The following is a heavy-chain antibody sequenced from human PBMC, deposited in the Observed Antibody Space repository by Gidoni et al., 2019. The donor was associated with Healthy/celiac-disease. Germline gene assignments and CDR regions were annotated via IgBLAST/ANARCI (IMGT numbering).Heavy chain of an antibody. D-gene: IGHD3-10*01. CDR2: IYYSGST. CDR1: GGSIRSGGYY. CDR3: AREVGDYGSGRFDY. V-gene: IGHV4-30-4*01. Sequence: QVQLQESGPGLVKPSQTLSLTCAVPGGSIRSGGYYWSWIRQPPGKGLEWIGYIYYSGSTYYNPSLKSRVTISVDTSKNQFSLKLSSVTAADTAVYYCAREVGDYGSGRFDYWGQGTLVTVSS. J-gene: IGHJ4*02.